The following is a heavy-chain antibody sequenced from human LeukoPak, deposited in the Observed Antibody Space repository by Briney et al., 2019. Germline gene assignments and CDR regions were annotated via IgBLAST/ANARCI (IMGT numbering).Heavy chain of an antibody. Sequence: HSFSASGFAFSPKRMQCVRQAAAKQLEYVSAITSNGVGTSYADSVRGRFTISRDNSKNTLYLQMNSLRGDDTAVYYCVKAQGYLDYWGQGTLVTVSS. CDR3: VKAQGYLDY. J-gene: IGHJ4*02. CDR2: ITSNGVGT. V-gene: IGHV3-64D*09. CDR1: GFAFSPKR.